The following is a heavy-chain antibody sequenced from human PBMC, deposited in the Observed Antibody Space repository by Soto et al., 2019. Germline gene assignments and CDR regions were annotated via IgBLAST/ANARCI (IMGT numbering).Heavy chain of an antibody. CDR3: AAGVVVVPDGAGGDYYYYGMDV. CDR1: GFTFTSSA. V-gene: IGHV1-58*01. D-gene: IGHD2-2*01. CDR2: IVVGSGNT. Sequence: GASVKVSCKASGFTFTSSAVQWVRQARGQRLEWIGWIVVGSGNTNYAQKFQERVTITRDMSTSTACVELSSLRAEDTAVYYCAAGVVVVPDGAGGDYYYYGMDVWGQGTTVTVSS. J-gene: IGHJ6*02.